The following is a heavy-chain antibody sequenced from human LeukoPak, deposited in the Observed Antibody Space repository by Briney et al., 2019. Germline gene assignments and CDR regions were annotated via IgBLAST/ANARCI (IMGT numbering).Heavy chain of an antibody. J-gene: IGHJ6*04. CDR3: AELGITMIGGV. Sequence: GGSLRLSCAASGFTFSTYAMTWVRQAPGKGLEWVSLISGTGGSTYYADSVKGRFTISRDNAKNSLYLQMNSLRAEDTAVYYCAELGITMIGGVWGKGTTVTISS. D-gene: IGHD3-10*02. CDR1: GFTFSTYA. CDR2: ISGTGGST. V-gene: IGHV3-23*01.